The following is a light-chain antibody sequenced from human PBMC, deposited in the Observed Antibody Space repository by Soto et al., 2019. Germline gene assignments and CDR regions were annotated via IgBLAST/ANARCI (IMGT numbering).Light chain of an antibody. V-gene: IGLV1-40*01. CDR2: ATT. CDR3: QSYDSSLSGSV. J-gene: IGLJ3*02. Sequence: QSVLTQPPSVSGAPGQRVTISCTGSSSNIGADYDVHWYQQLPGAAPKLLIRATTHRPSGVPDRFSASKSGTSASLAITGLQADDEADYYCQSYDSSLSGSVFGGGTKVTVL. CDR1: SSNIGADYD.